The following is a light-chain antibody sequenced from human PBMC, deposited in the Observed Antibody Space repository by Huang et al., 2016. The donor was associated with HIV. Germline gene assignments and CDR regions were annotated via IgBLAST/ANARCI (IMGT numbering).Light chain of an antibody. V-gene: IGKV2-30*02. Sequence: DVVMTQSPLSLPVTLGQPASISCSSSQSLVHSDGNTYLSWFQQRPGQSPRRLIYQLSNRDSGVPDRFSGRGSGTDFTLKITRVEAEDVGVYYCMQGTHLPLTFGGGTKVEIK. CDR3: MQGTHLPLT. CDR2: QLS. CDR1: QSLVHSDGNTY. J-gene: IGKJ4*01.